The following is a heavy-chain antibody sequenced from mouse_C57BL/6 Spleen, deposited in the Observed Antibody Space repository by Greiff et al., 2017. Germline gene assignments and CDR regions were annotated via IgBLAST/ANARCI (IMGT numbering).Heavy chain of an antibody. CDR1: GYSFTDYN. CDR3: ARGYAVDY. J-gene: IGHJ4*01. CDR2: INPNYGTT. Sequence: LVESGPELVKPCASVKISCKASGYSFTDYNMNWLKQSDGKNIGWIEVINPNYGTTSYNQKFKSKTSLTVDQSSSTAYMQLNSLTSDDSAVYYCARGYAVDYWGQGTSVTVSS. V-gene: IGHV1-39*01.